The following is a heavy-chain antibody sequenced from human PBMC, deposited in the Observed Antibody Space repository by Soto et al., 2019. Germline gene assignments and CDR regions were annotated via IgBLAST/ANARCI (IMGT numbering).Heavy chain of an antibody. CDR3: AKSYGSGTYFNPFEAFDI. V-gene: IGHV3-23*01. J-gene: IGHJ3*02. D-gene: IGHD3-10*01. CDR2: ISGSAGGT. CDR1: GFTFNNYA. Sequence: EVQLLESGGGLVQPGGSLRLSCAASGFTFNNYAMNWVRQAPGKGLEWVSGISGSAGGTYYADSVKGRFSISRDNSKNTLYVQMNSLRAEDPAVYYCAKSYGSGTYFNPFEAFDIWGQGTMVTVSS.